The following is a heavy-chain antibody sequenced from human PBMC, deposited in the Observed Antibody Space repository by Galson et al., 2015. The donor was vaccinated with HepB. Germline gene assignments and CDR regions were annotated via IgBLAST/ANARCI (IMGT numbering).Heavy chain of an antibody. CDR2: ISSNGGST. J-gene: IGHJ4*02. V-gene: IGHV3-64D*06. Sequence: SLRLSCAASGFTFSSYAMHWVRQAPGKGLEYVSAISSNGGSTYYADSVKGRFTISRDNSKNTLYLQMSSLRAEDTAVYYCVKDRYGGNSGPGYWGQGTLVTVSS. CDR1: GFTFSSYA. CDR3: VKDRYGGNSGPGY. D-gene: IGHD4-23*01.